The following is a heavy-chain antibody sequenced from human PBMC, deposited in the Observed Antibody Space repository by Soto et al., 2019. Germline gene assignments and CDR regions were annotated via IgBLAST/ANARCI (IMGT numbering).Heavy chain of an antibody. CDR2: ISAYNGNT. D-gene: IGHD2-21*02. V-gene: IGHV1-18*04. Sequence: GASVKVSCKASGYTFTSYGISWVRQAPGQGLEWMGWISAYNGNTYYAQKLQGRVTMTTDTSTSTAYMELRSLRSDDTAVYYCASHTYCGADCYRPYYYGMDVWGQGTTVTVSS. J-gene: IGHJ6*02. CDR3: ASHTYCGADCYRPYYYGMDV. CDR1: GYTFTSYG.